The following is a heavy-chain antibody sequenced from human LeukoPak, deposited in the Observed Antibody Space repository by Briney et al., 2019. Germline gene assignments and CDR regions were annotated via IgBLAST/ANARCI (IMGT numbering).Heavy chain of an antibody. CDR3: ASFRSGSYYFDY. J-gene: IGHJ4*02. D-gene: IGHD1-26*01. Sequence: GGSLRLSCAASGFTFSTYWMHWVRQAPGEGLVWVSRIKSDGSDTSYADSVKGRFTISRDNAKNSLYLQMNSLRAEDTAVYYCASFRSGSYYFDYWGQGTLVTVSS. CDR2: IKSDGSDT. CDR1: GFTFSTYW. V-gene: IGHV3-74*01.